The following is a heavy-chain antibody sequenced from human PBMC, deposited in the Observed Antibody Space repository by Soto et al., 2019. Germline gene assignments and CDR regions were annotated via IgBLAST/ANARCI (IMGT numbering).Heavy chain of an antibody. CDR1: GFTFRGYW. D-gene: IGHD3-10*01. CDR2: IKQDGSEK. J-gene: IGHJ4*02. CDR3: ARDPSRGGDFDY. Sequence: EVHLEESGGGLVQPGGSLRLSGAASGFTFRGYWMNWVRQPPGKGLEWLGNIKQDGSEKNHVDSVKGRFTISVENSKNSLYLQMNSLRAEDTAVYYCARDPSRGGDFDYWGQGTLVTVSS. V-gene: IGHV3-7*05.